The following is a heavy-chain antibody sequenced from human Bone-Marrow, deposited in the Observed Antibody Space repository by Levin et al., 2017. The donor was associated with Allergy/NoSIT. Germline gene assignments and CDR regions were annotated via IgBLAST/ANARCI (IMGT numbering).Heavy chain of an antibody. J-gene: IGHJ4*02. V-gene: IGHV4-39*06. CDR2: IFDSGVA. CDR3: ARVESMESGDYFDY. D-gene: IGHD1-1*01. Sequence: PSETLSLTCSVSGASVFNSSYYWAWLRQPLGGGLELIGTIFDSGVADYAPSLKSRASMSSDLSRNQLPLKLTSLTAADTAVYYCARVESMESGDYFDYWGLGILVTVSS. CDR1: GASVFNSSYY.